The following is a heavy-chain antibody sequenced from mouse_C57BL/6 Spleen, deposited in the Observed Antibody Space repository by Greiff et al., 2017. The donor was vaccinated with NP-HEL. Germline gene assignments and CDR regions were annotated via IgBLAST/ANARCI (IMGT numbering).Heavy chain of an antibody. V-gene: IGHV1-69*01. J-gene: IGHJ3*01. CDR2: IDPSDSYT. CDR3: ARDLGRSAD. Sequence: QVQLQQPGAELVMPGASVKLSCKASGYTFTSYWMHWVKQRPGQGLEWIGEIDPSDSYTNYNQKFKGKSTLTVDKSSSTAYMQLSSLTSEDSAVYYCARDLGRSADWGQGTLVTVSA. D-gene: IGHD4-1*01. CDR1: GYTFTSYW.